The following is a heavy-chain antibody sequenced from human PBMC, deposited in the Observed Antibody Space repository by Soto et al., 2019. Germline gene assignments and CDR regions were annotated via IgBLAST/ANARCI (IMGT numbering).Heavy chain of an antibody. J-gene: IGHJ3*02. CDR3: ARVRGDYDGSGYYSQRAFDM. CDR2: IYYSGST. D-gene: IGHD3-22*01. CDR1: GGSISSGDYY. V-gene: IGHV4-30-4*02. Sequence: PSETLSLTCTVSGGSISSGDYYWSWIRQPPGKGLEWIGYIYYSGSTYYNPSLKSRVTISVDTSKNQFSLKLSSVTAADTAVYYCARVRGDYDGSGYYSQRAFDMWGQGTMVTVSS.